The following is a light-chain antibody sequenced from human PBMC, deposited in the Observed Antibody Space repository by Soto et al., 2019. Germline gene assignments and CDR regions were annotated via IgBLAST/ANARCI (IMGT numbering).Light chain of an antibody. CDR3: QQGKT. J-gene: IGKJ1*01. Sequence: DIQRTESPSTLSASVGDRVTITCRASQSISSWLAWYQQKPGKAPKLLIYKASSLESGVPSRFSGSGSGTDFTLTISRLEPEDFAVYYCQQGKTFGQGTKVDI. V-gene: IGKV1-5*03. CDR1: QSISSW. CDR2: KAS.